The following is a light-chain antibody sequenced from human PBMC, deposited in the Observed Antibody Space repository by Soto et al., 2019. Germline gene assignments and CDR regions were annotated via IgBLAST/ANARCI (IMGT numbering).Light chain of an antibody. Sequence: ALQMTQYPSSLSASVGDRVTITCRASQGIRNDLLWYQQKPGKAPKLLIFAASSLESGVPSRFSGTGSGTDFTLTISSLQPEDCATYYCLQDYNYPHTFGQGTKLEIK. CDR2: AAS. V-gene: IGKV1-6*01. J-gene: IGKJ2*01. CDR3: LQDYNYPHT. CDR1: QGIRND.